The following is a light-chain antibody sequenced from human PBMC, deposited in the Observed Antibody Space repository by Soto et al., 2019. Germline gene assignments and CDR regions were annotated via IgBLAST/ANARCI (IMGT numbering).Light chain of an antibody. CDR3: SSYAGSNNPFV. CDR2: EVS. CDR1: SSDVGGYNY. Sequence: QSALTQPPSASGSPGQSVTISCTGTSSDVGGYNYVSWYQQHSGKAPKLMIYEVSKRPSGVPDRFSGSKSGSTASLTVSGLQAEDEADYYCSSYAGSNNPFVFGTVTKVTVL. V-gene: IGLV2-8*01. J-gene: IGLJ1*01.